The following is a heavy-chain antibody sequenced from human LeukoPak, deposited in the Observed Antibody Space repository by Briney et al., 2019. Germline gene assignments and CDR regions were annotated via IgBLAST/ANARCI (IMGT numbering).Heavy chain of an antibody. Sequence: GGSLRLSCTASGFRFADYAMSWVRQAPGKGLEWVGFIRSKAYDGTAEYAASVQGRFTISRDDSKSIAYLQMNSLKTEDTAVYYCTITYSYGYWGQGTLVTVSS. J-gene: IGHJ4*02. D-gene: IGHD2-15*01. CDR1: GFRFADYA. V-gene: IGHV3-49*04. CDR3: TITYSYGY. CDR2: IRSKAYDGTA.